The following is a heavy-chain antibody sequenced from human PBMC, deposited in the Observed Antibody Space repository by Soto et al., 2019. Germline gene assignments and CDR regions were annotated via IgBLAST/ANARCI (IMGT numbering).Heavy chain of an antibody. CDR1: GFTFSSYG. CDR3: AKGGYSYGDNFDF. J-gene: IGHJ4*02. D-gene: IGHD5-12*01. V-gene: IGHV3-33*06. Sequence: GGSLRLSCAASGFTFSSYGMHWVRQAPGKGLEWVEVIWDDGRNKFYADSVKGRFTISRDNSKSTLDLQMNSLRAEDTVIYYCAKGGYSYGDNFDFWGQGALVTVSS. CDR2: IWDDGRNK.